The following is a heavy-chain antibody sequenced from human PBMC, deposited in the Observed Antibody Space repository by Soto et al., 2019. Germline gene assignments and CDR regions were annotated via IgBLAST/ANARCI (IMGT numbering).Heavy chain of an antibody. CDR3: AREKGDGYNPFDY. V-gene: IGHV4-61*01. Sequence: PSETLSLTCTVSGGSVSGGSYYWSWIRQPPGKGLEWIGYLYYSGSTSYNPSLKSRVTISVDTSKNQFSPKLSSVTAADTAVYYCAREKGDGYNPFDYWGQGTLVTVSS. CDR2: LYYSGST. CDR1: GGSVSGGSYY. J-gene: IGHJ4*02. D-gene: IGHD5-12*01.